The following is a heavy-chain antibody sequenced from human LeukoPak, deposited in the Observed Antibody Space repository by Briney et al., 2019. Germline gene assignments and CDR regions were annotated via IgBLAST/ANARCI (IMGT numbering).Heavy chain of an antibody. J-gene: IGHJ4*02. D-gene: IGHD2-2*01. Sequence: QAGGSLRLSCAASGFTFSNYGMHWVRQAPGKGLEWVSAISGSGGSTYYADSVKGRFTISRDNSKNTLYLQMNSLRAEDTAVYYCASLVPAAIYDGYYFDYWGQGTLVTVSS. CDR1: GFTFSNYG. CDR3: ASLVPAAIYDGYYFDY. CDR2: ISGSGGST. V-gene: IGHV3-23*01.